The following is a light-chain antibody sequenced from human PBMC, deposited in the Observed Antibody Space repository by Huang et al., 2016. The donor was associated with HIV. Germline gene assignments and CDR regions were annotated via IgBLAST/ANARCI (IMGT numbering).Light chain of an antibody. CDR3: QQYYNTPLT. Sequence: DIVMTQSPDSLAVSLGERATINCKSSQSLLYSSNNKNYLAWYQQKPGQPPKLLIYWASTREAGVPDRFSGSGSGTVFTLAISSLQAEDVAVYYCQQYYNTPLTFGQGTNLEI. CDR1: QSLLYSSNNKNY. V-gene: IGKV4-1*01. CDR2: WAS. J-gene: IGKJ2*01.